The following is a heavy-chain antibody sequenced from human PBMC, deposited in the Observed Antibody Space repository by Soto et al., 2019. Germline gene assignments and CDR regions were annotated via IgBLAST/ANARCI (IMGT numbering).Heavy chain of an antibody. V-gene: IGHV3-66*01. CDR1: GFTVSSNY. Sequence: GGSLRLSCAASGFTVSSNYMSWVRQAPGKGLEWISIIYSAGNTYYADSVKGRFTISRDNSKNTLYLQMNSLRAEDTAVYYCTTGLSNGYYNFDYWGQGT. CDR2: IYSAGNT. D-gene: IGHD3-22*01. J-gene: IGHJ4*02. CDR3: TTGLSNGYYNFDY.